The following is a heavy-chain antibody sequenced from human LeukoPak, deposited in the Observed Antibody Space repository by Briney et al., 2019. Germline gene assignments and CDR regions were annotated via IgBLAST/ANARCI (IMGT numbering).Heavy chain of an antibody. D-gene: IGHD1-14*01. CDR2: IYSSVNT. J-gene: IGHJ4*02. V-gene: IGHV4-61*10. CDR1: GGSISSSSYS. Sequence: SETLSLTCTVSGGSISSSSYSWGWIRQPAGKGLEWIGRIYSSVNTIYNPSLKSRVTMSVDTSKNQFSLKLSSVTAADTAVYYCARVDGYNLDYWGQGTLVTVSS. CDR3: ARVDGYNLDY.